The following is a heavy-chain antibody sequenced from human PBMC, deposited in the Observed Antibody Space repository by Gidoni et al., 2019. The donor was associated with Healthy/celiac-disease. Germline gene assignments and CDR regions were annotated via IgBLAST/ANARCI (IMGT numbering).Heavy chain of an antibody. D-gene: IGHD2-2*01. J-gene: IGHJ1*01. CDR1: GFPFSTYS. CDR3: AKDPYCTSTTCYLEYFQH. Sequence: EVQLLESGGGLVQPGGSLRLSCAASGFPFSTYSMSWVRQAPGKGLEWVSGISGSGSSKYYADSVKGRVTISRDNSKNTLYLQMNSLRAEDTAVYYCAKDPYCTSTTCYLEYFQHWGQGTLVTVSS. V-gene: IGHV3-23*01. CDR2: ISGSGSSK.